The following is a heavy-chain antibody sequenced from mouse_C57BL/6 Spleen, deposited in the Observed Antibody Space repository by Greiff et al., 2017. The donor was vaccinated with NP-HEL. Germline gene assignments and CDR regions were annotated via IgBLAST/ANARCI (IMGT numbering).Heavy chain of an antibody. V-gene: IGHV1-64*01. D-gene: IGHD1-1*01. CDR3: ERTSYYGSSRYFDY. CDR1: GYTFTSYW. CDR2: IDPNSGST. Sequence: QVQLQQPGAELVKPGASVKLSCKASGYTFTSYWMHWVKQRPGQGLEWIGMIDPNSGSTNYNEKFKSKATLTVDKSSSTAYMHISSLTSEDSAVYYCERTSYYGSSRYFDYWGQSTTLTVSS. J-gene: IGHJ2*01.